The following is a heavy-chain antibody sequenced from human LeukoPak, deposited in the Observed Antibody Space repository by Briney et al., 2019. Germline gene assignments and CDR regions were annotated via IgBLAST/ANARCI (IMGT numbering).Heavy chain of an antibody. Sequence: PETLSLTCTVSGGSISSSSYYWGWIRQPPGKGLEWIGSIYYSGSTYYNPSLKSRVTISVDTSKNQFSLKLSSVTAADTAVYYCARHEFVGATVFDYWGQGTLVTVSS. D-gene: IGHD1-26*01. CDR3: ARHEFVGATVFDY. CDR1: GGSISSSSYY. CDR2: IYYSGST. J-gene: IGHJ4*02. V-gene: IGHV4-39*01.